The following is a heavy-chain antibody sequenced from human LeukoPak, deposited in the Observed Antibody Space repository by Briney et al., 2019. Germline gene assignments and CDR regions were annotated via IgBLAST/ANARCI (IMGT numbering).Heavy chain of an antibody. CDR3: ARTRRIVGATRGYYYYYYMDV. CDR1: GGSISSYY. D-gene: IGHD1-26*01. Sequence: SETLSLTCTVSGGSISSYYWSWLRQPPGKGLEWIGYIYYSGSTNYNPSLKNRVTISVDTSKNQFSLKLSSVTAADTAVRYCARTRRIVGATRGYYYYYYMDVWGKGTTVTVS. V-gene: IGHV4-59*01. J-gene: IGHJ6*03. CDR2: IYYSGST.